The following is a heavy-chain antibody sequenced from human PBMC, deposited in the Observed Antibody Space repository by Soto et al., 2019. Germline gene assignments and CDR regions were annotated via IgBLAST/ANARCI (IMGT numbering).Heavy chain of an antibody. CDR2: ISYDGSNK. CDR3: ARDPAGGSGHYYLFDY. J-gene: IGHJ4*02. D-gene: IGHD3-22*01. CDR1: GFTFSTFA. Sequence: VGSLRLSGAASGFTFSTFAMHWVRQAPGKGLDWVAVISYDGSNKYYADSVKGRFTISRDNSKNTLYLQMNSLRSEDTAVYYCARDPAGGSGHYYLFDYWGQGTLVTVSS. V-gene: IGHV3-30-3*01.